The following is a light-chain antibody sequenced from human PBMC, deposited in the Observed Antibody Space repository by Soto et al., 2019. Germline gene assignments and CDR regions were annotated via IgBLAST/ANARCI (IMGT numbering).Light chain of an antibody. CDR1: QSVSSSY. CDR3: QLYGSSPPWT. V-gene: IGKV3-20*01. Sequence: EIVLTQSPGTLSLSPGKRATLSCRASQSVSSSYLAWYQQKPGQAPRLVIYGASSRATGIPDRFSGSGSGTDFTLTINRLEPEDFAVYYCQLYGSSPPWTFGQGTKVEIK. CDR2: GAS. J-gene: IGKJ1*01.